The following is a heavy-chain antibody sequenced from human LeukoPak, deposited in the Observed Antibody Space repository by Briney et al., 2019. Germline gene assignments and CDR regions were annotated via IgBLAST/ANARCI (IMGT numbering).Heavy chain of an antibody. D-gene: IGHD5-12*01. CDR2: IIPILGTT. CDR3: ARFGYSGGSYTPPGRL. CDR1: GVTFSSYA. J-gene: IGHJ4*02. Sequence: ASVKVSCKASGVTFSSYAINWVRQAPGVGLEWMGGIIPILGTTNYAQKLQGRVTITADESTTTAYMELTSLKPDGTAVYFCARFGYSGGSYTPPGRLWGQGTLVIVSS. V-gene: IGHV1-69*13.